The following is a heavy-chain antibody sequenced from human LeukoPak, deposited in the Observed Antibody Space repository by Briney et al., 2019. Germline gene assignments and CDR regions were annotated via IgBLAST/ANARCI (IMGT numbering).Heavy chain of an antibody. CDR1: GYTFTAYY. V-gene: IGHV1-2*02. CDR3: ARGLVPAANFDY. J-gene: IGHJ4*02. CDR2: INTNSGVT. D-gene: IGHD2-2*01. Sequence: ASVKVSCKASGYTFTAYYIHWVRQAPGQGLEWMGWINTNSGVTKYSQKFQGRVTMTRDTSISTAYMELSRLRSDDTAVYYCARGLVPAANFDYWGQGALVTVSS.